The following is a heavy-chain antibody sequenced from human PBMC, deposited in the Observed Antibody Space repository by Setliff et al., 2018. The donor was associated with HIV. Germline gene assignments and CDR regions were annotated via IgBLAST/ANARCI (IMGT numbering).Heavy chain of an antibody. V-gene: IGHV4-34*09. CDR3: ARGTRSSFNWFDP. D-gene: IGHD6-6*01. Sequence: SETLSLTCAVYGGSFSDYYWTWIRQPPGKGLEWIGYIYYSGSTYYNPSVKSRVTISLDTSRNQFSLKLSSMTAADTAMYYCARGTRSSFNWFDPWGQGTLVTVSS. CDR2: IYYSGST. J-gene: IGHJ5*02. CDR1: GGSFSDYY.